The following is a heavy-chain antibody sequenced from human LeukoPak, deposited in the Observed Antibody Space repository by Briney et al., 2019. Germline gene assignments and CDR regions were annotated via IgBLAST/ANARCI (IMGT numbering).Heavy chain of an antibody. V-gene: IGHV3-21*01. CDR3: ARDGGGAFGVVIEYYYYYYMDV. J-gene: IGHJ6*03. D-gene: IGHD3-16*02. CDR2: ISSSSSYI. CDR1: GFTFSGYW. Sequence: GVSLRLSCAASGFTFSGYWMNWVRQAPAKGLEWVSSISSSSSYIYYADSVKGRFTISRDNAKNSLYLQMNSLRAGDTAVYYCARDGGGAFGVVIEYYYYYYMDVWGKGTTVTVSS.